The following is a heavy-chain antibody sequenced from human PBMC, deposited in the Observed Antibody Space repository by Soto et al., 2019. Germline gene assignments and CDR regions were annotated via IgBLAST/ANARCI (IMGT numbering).Heavy chain of an antibody. D-gene: IGHD2-21*02. CDR2: VYYTGSP. CDR1: GASIRSTDYY. J-gene: IGHJ5*02. Sequence: PSETLSLTCTVSGASIRSTDYYWSWIRQAPGKGLEWIGYVYYTGSPYYNPSLMRRLTISVDTSKNQFSLKLTSVTAAETAVYYCVRTARQGAVAPHWFDRWGQGTQVTVSS. V-gene: IGHV4-30-4*01. CDR3: VRTARQGAVAPHWFDR.